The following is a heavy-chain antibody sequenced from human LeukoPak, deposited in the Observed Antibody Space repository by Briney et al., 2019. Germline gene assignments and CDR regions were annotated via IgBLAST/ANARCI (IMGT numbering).Heavy chain of an antibody. CDR2: ISYDGSNK. Sequence: GGSLRLSCAASGFTFSSYGMHRVRQAPGKGLEWVAVISYDGSNKYYADSVKGRFTISRDNSKNTLYLQMNSLRAEDTAVYYCAKVEDTGPFDPWGQGTLVTVSS. D-gene: IGHD5-18*01. J-gene: IGHJ5*02. CDR1: GFTFSSYG. V-gene: IGHV3-30*18. CDR3: AKVEDTGPFDP.